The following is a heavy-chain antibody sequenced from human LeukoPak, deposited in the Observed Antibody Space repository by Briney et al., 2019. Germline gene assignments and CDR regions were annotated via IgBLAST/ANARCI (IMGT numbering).Heavy chain of an antibody. D-gene: IGHD6-19*01. CDR3: ARGDGYSSGWYEVGY. V-gene: IGHV3-21*01. J-gene: IGHJ4*02. Sequence: GGSLRLSCAASGFTFDDYAMHWVRQAPGKGLEWVSSISSSSSYIYYADSVKGRFTISRDNAKNSLYLQMNSLRAEDTAVYYCARGDGYSSGWYEVGYWGQGTLVTVSS. CDR2: ISSSSSYI. CDR1: GFTFDDYA.